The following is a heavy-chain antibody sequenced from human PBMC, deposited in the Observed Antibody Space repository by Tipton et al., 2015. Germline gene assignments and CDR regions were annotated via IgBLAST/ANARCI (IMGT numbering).Heavy chain of an antibody. Sequence: LRLSCAVSAYSISSDYYWGWIRQPPGKELEWIGYIHYSGSTNYNPSLKSRVTISVDTSKTQLSLKMSSVTATDTAVYYCARARGRHGGLFDSWGQGTLVTVSS. CDR2: IHYSGST. V-gene: IGHV4-38-2*01. J-gene: IGHJ4*02. CDR3: ARARGRHGGLFDS. CDR1: AYSISSDYY. D-gene: IGHD4-23*01.